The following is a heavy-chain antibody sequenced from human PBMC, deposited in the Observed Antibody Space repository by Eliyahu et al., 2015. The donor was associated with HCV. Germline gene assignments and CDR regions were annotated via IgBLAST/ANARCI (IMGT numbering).Heavy chain of an antibody. V-gene: IGHV3-23*01. CDR3: AKDRFLDSWSGCVDD. D-gene: IGHD3-3*01. J-gene: IGHJ4*01. CDR2: ITGSGTMT. Sequence: EVQLLESGGGLVQPGGSLXLSCXAXGFSFXNYAMSWVRQAPGKGLEWVSAITGSGTMTYYADSVKGRFTISRDTSKNTLSLQMNSLSAEDTALYYCAKDRFLDSWSGCVDDWGQGTPVTVSS. CDR1: GFSFXNYA.